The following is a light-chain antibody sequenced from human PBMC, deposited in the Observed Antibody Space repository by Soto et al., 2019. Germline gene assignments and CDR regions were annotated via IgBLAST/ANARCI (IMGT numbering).Light chain of an antibody. Sequence: DIQMTQSPSTLSASVGDRVTITCRASRSISDWLAWYQQKPGKAPELLIFDASNLKSGVSSRFSGSGSGTEFNLTISRLQPDDVATYYCLQYSSHSWTFGQGTKVDIK. CDR2: DAS. CDR3: LQYSSHSWT. J-gene: IGKJ1*01. CDR1: RSISDW. V-gene: IGKV1-5*01.